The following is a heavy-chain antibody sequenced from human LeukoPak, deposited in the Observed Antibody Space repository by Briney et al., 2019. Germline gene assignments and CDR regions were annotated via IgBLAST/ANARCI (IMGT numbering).Heavy chain of an antibody. V-gene: IGHV1-69*13. D-gene: IGHD3-3*01. Sequence: SVKVSCKASGGTFSSYAISWVRQAPGQGLEWMGGIIPIFGTANYAQKFQGRVTITADESTSTAYMELSSLRSEDTAVYYCARGSLTTIFGVVTSHVMDVWGKGTTVTVSS. J-gene: IGHJ6*03. CDR2: IIPIFGTA. CDR3: ARGSLTTIFGVVTSHVMDV. CDR1: GGTFSSYA.